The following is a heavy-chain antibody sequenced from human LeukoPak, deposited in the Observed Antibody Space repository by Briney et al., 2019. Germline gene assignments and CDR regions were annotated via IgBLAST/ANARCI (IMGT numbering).Heavy chain of an antibody. D-gene: IGHD3-9*01. V-gene: IGHV4-39*01. Sequence: PSETLSLTCAVSGGSISSSSYYWGWIRQPPGKGLEWIGSIYYSGSTNYNPSLMSRVTISVDTSKNQFSLKVTSVTAADTAVYSCARISLTGYAPISGYFDYWGQGSLVTVSS. CDR1: GGSISSSSYY. CDR2: IYYSGST. J-gene: IGHJ4*02. CDR3: ARISLTGYAPISGYFDY.